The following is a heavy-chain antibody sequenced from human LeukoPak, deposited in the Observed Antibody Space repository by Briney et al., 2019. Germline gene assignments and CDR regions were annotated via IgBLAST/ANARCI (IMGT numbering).Heavy chain of an antibody. CDR1: GGSFSGYY. Sequence: SETLSLTCAVYGGSFSGYYWSWIRQPPGKGLEWIGEINHSGSTNYNPSLKSRVTISVDTSKNQFSLKLSSVTAADTAVYYCARDFETAFDAFDIWGQGTMVTVSS. V-gene: IGHV4-34*01. CDR3: ARDFETAFDAFDI. J-gene: IGHJ3*02. CDR2: INHSGST.